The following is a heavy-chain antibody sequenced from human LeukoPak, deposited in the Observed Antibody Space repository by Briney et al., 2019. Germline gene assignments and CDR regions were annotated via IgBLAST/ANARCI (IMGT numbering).Heavy chain of an antibody. D-gene: IGHD2/OR15-2a*01. J-gene: IGHJ6*02. CDR1: GFTFSDYY. Sequence: GGSLRLSCAAFGFTFSDYYINWIRQAPGKGLEWLSYISGNSRFREYADSVKGRFTISRDNAQNLLYLQMNNLRAEDTAVYYCARDLNTGMDVWGRGTTVTVSS. CDR3: ARDLNTGMDV. V-gene: IGHV3-11*05. CDR2: ISGNSRFR.